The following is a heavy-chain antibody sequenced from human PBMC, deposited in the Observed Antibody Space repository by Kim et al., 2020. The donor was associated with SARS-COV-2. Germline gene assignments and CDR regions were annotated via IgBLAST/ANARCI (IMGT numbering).Heavy chain of an antibody. J-gene: IGHJ6*02. Sequence: GGSLRLSCAASGFTFSSYWMSWVRQAPGKGLEWVANIKQDGSEKYYVDSVKGRFTISRDNAKNSLYLQMNSLRAEDTAVYYCARDRIVVVPAPPLNYYYYYGMDVWGQGTTVTVSS. CDR1: GFTFSSYW. V-gene: IGHV3-7*01. D-gene: IGHD2-2*01. CDR2: IKQDGSEK. CDR3: ARDRIVVVPAPPLNYYYYYGMDV.